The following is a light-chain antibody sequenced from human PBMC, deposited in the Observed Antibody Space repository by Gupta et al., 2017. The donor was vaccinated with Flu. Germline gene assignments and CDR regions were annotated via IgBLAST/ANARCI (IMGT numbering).Light chain of an antibody. CDR2: WAS. CDR3: HQFLRVPRT. V-gene: IGKV4-1*01. Sequence: DIVMTQSPDSLTVSLGEKASISCKSNHSLLSTSNNKDCLAWYQQKPGQPPRLLFYWASTRHSGVPDRFRGSWSGTDFSLTISSLQAEDVATYYCHQFLRVPRTFGPGTRVEIK. J-gene: IGKJ1*01. CDR1: HSLLSTSNNKDC.